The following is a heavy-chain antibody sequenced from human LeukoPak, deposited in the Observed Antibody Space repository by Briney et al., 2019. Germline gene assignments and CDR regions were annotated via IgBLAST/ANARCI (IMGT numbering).Heavy chain of an antibody. D-gene: IGHD1-26*01. CDR3: AKERGLSGSYPFDY. V-gene: IGHV3-23*01. CDR1: GFTFSSYD. Sequence: GGSLRLSCAASGFTFSSYDMSWVRQVPGKGLEWVSAISGSGGSTYYADSVKGRFTMSRDNSKNTLYLQMNSLRAEDTAVYYCAKERGLSGSYPFDYWGQGTLVTVSS. J-gene: IGHJ4*02. CDR2: ISGSGGST.